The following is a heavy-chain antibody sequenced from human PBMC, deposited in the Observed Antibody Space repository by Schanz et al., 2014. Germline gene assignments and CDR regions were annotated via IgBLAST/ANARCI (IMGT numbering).Heavy chain of an antibody. CDR2: VSASGGGP. V-gene: IGHV3-23*01. CDR1: GFTFRSYA. Sequence: EVQLLESGGGLVQPGGSLRLSCIGSGFTFRSYALGWVRQAPGKGLEWVSLVSASGGGPFYADSVKGRFTISRDNSKDTLYLQMSGLTPEDTAVYYCARDGDFDYWGQGTLVTVSS. J-gene: IGHJ4*02. CDR3: ARDGDFDY.